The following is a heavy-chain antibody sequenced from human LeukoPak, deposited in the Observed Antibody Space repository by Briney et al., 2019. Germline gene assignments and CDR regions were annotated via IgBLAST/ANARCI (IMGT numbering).Heavy chain of an antibody. D-gene: IGHD3-22*01. V-gene: IGHV7-4-1*02. CDR2: INTNTGNP. CDR1: GYTFTSYG. CDR3: ARDGAYYDSSGFDY. J-gene: IGHJ4*02. Sequence: ASVKVSCKASGYTFTSYGISWVRQAPGRGLEWMGWINTNTGNPTYAQGFTGRFVFSLDTSVSTAYLQISSLKAEDTAVYYCARDGAYYDSSGFDYWGQGTLVTVSS.